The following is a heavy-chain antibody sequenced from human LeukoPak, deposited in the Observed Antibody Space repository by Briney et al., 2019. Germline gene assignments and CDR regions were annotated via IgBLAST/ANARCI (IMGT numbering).Heavy chain of an antibody. J-gene: IGHJ4*02. CDR1: GGSISSGGYY. D-gene: IGHD2/OR15-2a*01. V-gene: IGHV4-30-2*01. CDR3: ARAPSTFFFY. Sequence: SETLSLTCTVSGGSISSGGYYWSWIRQPPGKGLEWIGYIYHSGSTYYNPSLKSRVTISVDRSKNQFSLKLSSVTAADTAVYYWARAPSTFFFYWGQGPLVTVSS. CDR2: IYHSGST.